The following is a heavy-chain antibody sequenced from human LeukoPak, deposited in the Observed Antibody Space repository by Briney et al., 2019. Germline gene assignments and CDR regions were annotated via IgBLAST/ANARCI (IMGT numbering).Heavy chain of an antibody. CDR3: ARITDRSGWNPHDY. CDR2: IYYSGST. D-gene: IGHD6-19*01. V-gene: IGHV4-59*01. CDR1: GGSISSYY. J-gene: IGHJ4*02. Sequence: SETLSLTCTVSGGSISSYYWSWIRQPPGKGLEWIGYIYYSGSTNYIPSLKSRVTISVDTSKNQFSLKLSSVTAADTAVYYCARITDRSGWNPHDYWGQGTLVTVSS.